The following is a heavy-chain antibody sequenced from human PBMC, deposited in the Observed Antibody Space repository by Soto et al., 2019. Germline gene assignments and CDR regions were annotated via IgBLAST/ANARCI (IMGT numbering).Heavy chain of an antibody. J-gene: IGHJ4*02. CDR1: GDSISSYY. CDR2: IFDSGST. Sequence: PSETLSLTCAVSGDSISSYYWSWIRRPPGKGLEWIGYIFDSGSTNYSPSLKSRVTISVDTSKKQFSLKLSSVTAADTAVYYCARRRRGIVGDPFLDYWGQGTLVTVSS. D-gene: IGHD1-26*01. CDR3: ARRRRGIVGDPFLDY. V-gene: IGHV4-59*01.